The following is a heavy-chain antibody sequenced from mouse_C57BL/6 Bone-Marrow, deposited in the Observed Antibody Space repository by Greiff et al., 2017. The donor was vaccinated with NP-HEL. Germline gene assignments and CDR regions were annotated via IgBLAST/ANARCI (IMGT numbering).Heavy chain of an antibody. CDR1: GFTFSDYG. CDR2: ISNLAYSI. V-gene: IGHV5-15*01. CDR3: ASSIVTTRGYAMDY. Sequence: DVKLVESGGGLVHPGGSLTLSCAASGFTFSDYGMAWVRPAPKKGPEWVSFISNLAYSIYYADTVTGRFTISRENAKNTLYLEMSSLRSEDTAMYYCASSIVTTRGYAMDYWGQGTSVTVSS. D-gene: IGHD2-5*01. J-gene: IGHJ4*01.